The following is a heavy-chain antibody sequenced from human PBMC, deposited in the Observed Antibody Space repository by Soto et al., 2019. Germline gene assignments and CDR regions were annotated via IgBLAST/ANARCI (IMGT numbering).Heavy chain of an antibody. D-gene: IGHD3-3*01. CDR3: ARSPGDFWSGYSIPYYYYYMDV. CDR1: GGSISSYY. V-gene: IGHV4-59*08. Sequence: SESLSLTCTVSGGSISSYYWSWIRQPPGKGLEWIGYIYYSGSTNYNPSLKSRVTISVDTSKNQFSLKLSSVTAADTAVYYCARSPGDFWSGYSIPYYYYYMDVWGKGTTVTVSS. CDR2: IYYSGST. J-gene: IGHJ6*03.